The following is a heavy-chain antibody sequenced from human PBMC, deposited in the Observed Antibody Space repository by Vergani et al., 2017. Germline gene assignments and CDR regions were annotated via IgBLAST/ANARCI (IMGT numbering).Heavy chain of an antibody. CDR3: VRDRCLCAGSRCYGEAWDY. CDR1: GFALNRHA. J-gene: IGHJ4*02. Sequence: QVQLVESGGGVVQPGTSLRLSCVVSGFALNRHAMYWVRQAPGKGLEGGVGISFDGTNEYYPDLVKGRFTISRDIATNTLYLQVRSLRLEDTGVYHCVRDRCLCAGSRCYGEAWDYWGEGTLVTVSS. CDR2: ISFDGTNE. V-gene: IGHV3-30-3*01. D-gene: IGHD2-2*01.